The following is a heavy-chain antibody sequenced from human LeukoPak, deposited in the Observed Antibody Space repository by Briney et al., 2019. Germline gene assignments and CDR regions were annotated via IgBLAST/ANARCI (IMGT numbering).Heavy chain of an antibody. V-gene: IGHV1-2*02. CDR1: GYTFTGYY. CDR3: ARCPESIVGATSLYYFDY. J-gene: IGHJ4*02. CDR2: INPNSGGT. Sequence: ASVKVSCKASGYTFTGYYMHWVRQAPGQGLEWMGWINPNSGGTNYAQKFQGRVTMTRDTSISTAYMELSRLISDDTAVYYCARCPESIVGATSLYYFDYWGQGTLVTVSS. D-gene: IGHD1-26*01.